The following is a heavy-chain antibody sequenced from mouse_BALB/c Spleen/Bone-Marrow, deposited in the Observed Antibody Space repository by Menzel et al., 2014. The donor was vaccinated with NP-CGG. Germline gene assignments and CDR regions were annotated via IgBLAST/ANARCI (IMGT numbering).Heavy chain of an antibody. Sequence: VQLQQSGPELVKPGASVRISCKASGYTFTRYYIQWMKQRPGQGLEWIGWIYPGNVNTKYNEKFKGKATLTADKSSSTAYMQLSSLTSEDSAVYFCAMWLRRDYYAMDDWGQGTSVTVSS. D-gene: IGHD2-2*01. V-gene: IGHV1S56*01. CDR1: GYTFTRYY. CDR3: AMWLRRDYYAMDD. CDR2: IYPGNVNT. J-gene: IGHJ4*01.